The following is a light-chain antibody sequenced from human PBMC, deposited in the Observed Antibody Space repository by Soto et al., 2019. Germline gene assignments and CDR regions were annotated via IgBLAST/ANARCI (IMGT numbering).Light chain of an antibody. CDR1: SSDVGAYNY. Sequence: QSALTKPASVSGSPGRSITISCTGTSSDVGAYNYVSWYQQYPGKAPKLMIYDVSNRPSGVSNRFSGSKSGNTASLTISGLQAEDEADYYCSSYTSSSTPLFGGGTQLTVL. CDR3: SSYTSSSTPL. CDR2: DVS. V-gene: IGLV2-14*01. J-gene: IGLJ2*01.